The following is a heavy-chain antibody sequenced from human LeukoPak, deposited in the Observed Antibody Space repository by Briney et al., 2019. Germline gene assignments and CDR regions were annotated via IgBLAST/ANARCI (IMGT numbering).Heavy chain of an antibody. Sequence: RGESLKISCKGSGYSFTSYWIGWVRQMPGKGLEWMGISDPGDSDTRYSPSFQGQVTISADKSISTAYLQWSSRKASDTAMYYCARVQYQLLSGWFDPWGQGTLVTVSS. CDR2: SDPGDSDT. V-gene: IGHV5-51*01. D-gene: IGHD2-2*01. J-gene: IGHJ5*02. CDR1: GYSFTSYW. CDR3: ARVQYQLLSGWFDP.